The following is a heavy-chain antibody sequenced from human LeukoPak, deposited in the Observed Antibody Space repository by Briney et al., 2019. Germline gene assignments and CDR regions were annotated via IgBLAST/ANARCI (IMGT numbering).Heavy chain of an antibody. V-gene: IGHV1-46*01. Sequence: ASVKVSFKASGYTFISYFVHWVRQAPGQGLEWMGIINPNGGSTSYTQNFQGRVTMTRDTSTSTVYLELTSLRSEDTAVYYCARGDRYYLDYWGQGTLVTVSS. CDR1: GYTFISYF. CDR2: INPNGGST. D-gene: IGHD1-26*01. J-gene: IGHJ4*02. CDR3: ARGDRYYLDY.